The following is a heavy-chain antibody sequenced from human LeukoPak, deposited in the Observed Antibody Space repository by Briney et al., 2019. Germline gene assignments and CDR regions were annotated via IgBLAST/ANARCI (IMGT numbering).Heavy chain of an antibody. V-gene: IGHV4-39*02. CDR3: ARGAHYYDSSGSFDY. J-gene: IGHJ4*02. CDR2: IYYSGST. CDR1: GGSISSSSYY. D-gene: IGHD3-22*01. Sequence: SETLSLTCTVSGGSISSSSYYWGWIRQPPGKGLEWIGSIYYSGSTYYNPSLKSRVTISVDTPKNHFSLKLSSVTAADTAVYYCARGAHYYDSSGSFDYWGQGTLVTVSS.